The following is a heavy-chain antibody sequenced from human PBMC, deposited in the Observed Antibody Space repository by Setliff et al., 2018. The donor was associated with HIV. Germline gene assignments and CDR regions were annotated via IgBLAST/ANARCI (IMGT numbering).Heavy chain of an antibody. J-gene: IGHJ3*01. V-gene: IGHV4-31*03. D-gene: IGHD2-2*01. CDR3: AREDASGNHAFDF. CDR1: GGSISSSFHY. CDR2: IYYSGST. Sequence: KPSETLSLTCTVSGGSISSSFHYWGWIRQPPGKGLEWIGYIYYSGSTFYKSSLKSRVTMSIDTSKNQFSLMLSPVTAADTAVYYCAREDASGNHAFDFWGQGKMVTVS.